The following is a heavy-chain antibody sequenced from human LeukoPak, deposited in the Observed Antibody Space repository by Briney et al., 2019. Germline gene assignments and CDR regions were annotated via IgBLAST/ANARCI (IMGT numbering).Heavy chain of an antibody. Sequence: GRSLRLSCAASGFTFSSYGMHWVRQAPGKGLEWVSGISGGGGSTYYADSVKGRFTISRDTSMNTLYLQMNSLRAEDTALYYCAKDRYRTGATAPDYWGQGTLVTVSS. J-gene: IGHJ4*02. CDR2: ISGGGGST. D-gene: IGHD1-7*01. CDR1: GFTFSSYG. CDR3: AKDRYRTGATAPDY. V-gene: IGHV3-23*01.